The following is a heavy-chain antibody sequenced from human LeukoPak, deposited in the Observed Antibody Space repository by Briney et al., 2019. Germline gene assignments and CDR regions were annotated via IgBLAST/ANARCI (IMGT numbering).Heavy chain of an antibody. Sequence: GGSLRLSCAASGFTFSNYWMTWVRQAPGKGLEWVAHINQDGSEEHYMDSVKARFTISKDNAKNSLSLQMNSLRAEDTAVYYCVRDGGVSGYDLLDYWGQGTLVTVSS. CDR1: GFTFSNYW. CDR2: INQDGSEE. J-gene: IGHJ4*02. V-gene: IGHV3-7*01. D-gene: IGHD5-12*01. CDR3: VRDGGVSGYDLLDY.